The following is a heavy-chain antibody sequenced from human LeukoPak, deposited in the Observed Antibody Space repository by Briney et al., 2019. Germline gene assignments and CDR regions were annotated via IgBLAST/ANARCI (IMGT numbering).Heavy chain of an antibody. CDR1: GDSISSYY. J-gene: IGHJ3*02. V-gene: IGHV4-59*01. D-gene: IGHD3-10*01. Sequence: SESLSLTCTVSGDSISSYYWNWIRQPPGKGLEWIGYIYYSGSTNYNPSLKSRVTISVDTSKNQFSLKLSSVTAADTAVYYCARSLYYYGSDSFDIWGQGTMVTVSS. CDR3: ARSLYYYGSDSFDI. CDR2: IYYSGST.